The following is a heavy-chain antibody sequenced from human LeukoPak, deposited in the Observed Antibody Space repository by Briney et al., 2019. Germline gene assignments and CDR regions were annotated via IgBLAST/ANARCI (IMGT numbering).Heavy chain of an antibody. CDR3: AGYRFRDCGGDCYP. CDR2: IYPGDSDT. D-gene: IGHD2-21*02. V-gene: IGHV5-51*01. J-gene: IGHJ5*02. CDR1: GYSFTSYW. Sequence: GESLKISCKGSGYSFTSYWIGGVRQMPGKGLEWMGIIYPGDSDTRYRPSFQAQATISADKSISTAYLRWSSLKASDTAMYYCAGYRFRDCGGDCYPWGQGTLVTVSS.